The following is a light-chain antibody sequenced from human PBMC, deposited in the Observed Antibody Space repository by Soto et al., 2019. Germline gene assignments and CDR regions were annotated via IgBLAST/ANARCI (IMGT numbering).Light chain of an antibody. Sequence: QSALTQTASVSGSPGQSITMSCTGTSSDVGGYNFVSWYQQHPGKAPKLIVHEVANRLSGVSGRFSGSKSGNTAFLTISGLQDEDESVYYCCSHSSSITWMFGGGTKLTVL. CDR2: EVA. J-gene: IGLJ3*02. CDR1: SSDVGGYNF. V-gene: IGLV2-14*03. CDR3: CSHSSSITWM.